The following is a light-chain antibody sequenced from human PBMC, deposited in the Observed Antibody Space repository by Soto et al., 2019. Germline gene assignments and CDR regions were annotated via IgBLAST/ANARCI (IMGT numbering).Light chain of an antibody. J-gene: IGKJ4*01. CDR1: QNIHNH. CDR2: DAI. V-gene: IGKV3-15*01. Sequence: EKLMSQSPATLSVSPVETVTLSCIASQNIHNHMSWFLQKPGQTPRLLIYDAIIRAADVPARFSGSWSGTEFTLTINSLQSEDFAVYYCQKYDAWPLNCGGGTKGDIK. CDR3: QKYDAWPLN.